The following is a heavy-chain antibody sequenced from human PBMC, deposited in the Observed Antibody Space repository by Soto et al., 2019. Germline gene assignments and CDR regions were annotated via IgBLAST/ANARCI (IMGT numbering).Heavy chain of an antibody. D-gene: IGHD6-19*01. J-gene: IGHJ4*02. Sequence: PSETLSLTRTVSGGSISSSSYYWGWIRQPPGKGLEWIGSIYYSGSTYYNPSLKRRVTISVDTSKNQFSLKLSSVTAADTAVYYCARPAVAGTPLRAYYFDYWGQGTLVTVSS. CDR3: ARPAVAGTPLRAYYFDY. CDR1: GGSISSSSYY. V-gene: IGHV4-39*01. CDR2: IYYSGST.